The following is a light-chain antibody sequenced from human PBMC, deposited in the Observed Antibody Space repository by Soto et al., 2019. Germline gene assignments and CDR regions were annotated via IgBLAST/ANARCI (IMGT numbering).Light chain of an antibody. CDR2: LVS. Sequence: QSALTQPASVSGSPGQSITISCTGTTSDIGDYNYVSWYQHLPDKVPKLIISLVSNRPSGVSDRFSGSKSGNSASLSISALQPEDEAGYFCGSYTSATTWVFGGGTKVTVL. J-gene: IGLJ3*02. V-gene: IGLV2-14*01. CDR1: TSDIGDYNY. CDR3: GSYTSATTWV.